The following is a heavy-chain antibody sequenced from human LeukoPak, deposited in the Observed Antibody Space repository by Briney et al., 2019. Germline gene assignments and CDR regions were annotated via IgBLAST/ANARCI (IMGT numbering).Heavy chain of an antibody. Sequence: SETLSLTCTVSGGSISSGGYYWSWIRQHPGKGLEWIGYIYYSGSTYYNPSLKSRVTISVDMSKNQFSLKLSSVTAADTAVYYCARAVSGRFDYWGQGTLVTVSS. CDR2: IYYSGST. CDR1: GGSISSGGYY. D-gene: IGHD6-19*01. V-gene: IGHV4-31*03. CDR3: ARAVSGRFDY. J-gene: IGHJ4*02.